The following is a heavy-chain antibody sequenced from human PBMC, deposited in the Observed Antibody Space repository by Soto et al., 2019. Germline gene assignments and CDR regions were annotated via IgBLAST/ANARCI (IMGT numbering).Heavy chain of an antibody. CDR3: GRLEGLATISYYFDY. V-gene: IGHV4-59*08. CDR1: GGSISNHY. D-gene: IGHD3-9*01. J-gene: IGHJ4*02. CDR2: VYYSGST. Sequence: LETLSLTCTVSGGSISNHYWNWIRQHPGKGLEWIGCVYYSGSTYYNPSLESRVTISVDKSKNQFSLRLMSLSAADTAVYYCGRLEGLATISYYFDYWGQGALVTVSS.